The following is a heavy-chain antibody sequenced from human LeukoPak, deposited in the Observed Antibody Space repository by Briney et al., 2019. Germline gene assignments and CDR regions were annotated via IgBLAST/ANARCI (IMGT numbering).Heavy chain of an antibody. V-gene: IGHV4-59*11. D-gene: IGHD2-15*01. CDR3: ARVYCSGGSCRQGSYYYYMDV. CDR1: GGSISSHY. Sequence: SETLSLTCTVSGGSISSHYWSWIRQPPGKGLEWIGYIYYSGSTNYNLSLKSRVTISVDTSKNQFSLKLSSVTAADTAVYYCARVYCSGGSCRQGSYYYYMDVWGKGTTVTVSS. CDR2: IYYSGST. J-gene: IGHJ6*03.